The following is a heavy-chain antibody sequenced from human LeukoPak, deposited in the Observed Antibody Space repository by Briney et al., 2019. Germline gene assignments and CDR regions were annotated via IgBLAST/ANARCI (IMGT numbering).Heavy chain of an antibody. CDR3: ARATRGITMRYAEYFQH. CDR2: INHSGST. Sequence: SETLSLTCAVYGGSFSGYYWSWIRQPPGKGLEWIGDINHSGSTYYNPSLKSRVTISVDRSKNQFSLKLSSVTAADTAVYYCARATRGITMRYAEYFQHWGQGTLVTVSS. V-gene: IGHV4-34*01. CDR1: GGSFSGYY. D-gene: IGHD3-22*01. J-gene: IGHJ1*01.